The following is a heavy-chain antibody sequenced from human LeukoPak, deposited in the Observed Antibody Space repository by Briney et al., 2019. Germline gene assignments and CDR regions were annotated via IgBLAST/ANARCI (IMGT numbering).Heavy chain of an antibody. V-gene: IGHV1-69*05. CDR1: GGTFSSYA. D-gene: IGHD5-24*01. J-gene: IGHJ3*02. CDR2: IIPIFGTA. Sequence: SVKVSCKASGGTFSSYAISWVRQAPGQGLEWMGGIIPIFGTANYAQKFQGRVTITTDESTSTAYMELSSLRSEDTAVYYCARDAGWLQNDAFDIWGQRTMVTVPS. CDR3: ARDAGWLQNDAFDI.